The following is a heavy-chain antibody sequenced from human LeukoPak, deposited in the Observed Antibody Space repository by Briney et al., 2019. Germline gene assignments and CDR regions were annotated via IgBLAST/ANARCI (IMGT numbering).Heavy chain of an antibody. CDR2: IIPIFGTA. D-gene: IGHD3-10*01. CDR1: GGTFTSYA. Sequence: SVKVSCKASGGTFTSYAISWVRQAPGQGLEWMGGIIPIFGTANYAQKFQGRVTITADKSTSTAYMELSSLRSEDTAVYYCARDPTYYYGSGRSPYGMDVWGKGTTVTVSS. J-gene: IGHJ6*04. V-gene: IGHV1-69*06. CDR3: ARDPTYYYGSGRSPYGMDV.